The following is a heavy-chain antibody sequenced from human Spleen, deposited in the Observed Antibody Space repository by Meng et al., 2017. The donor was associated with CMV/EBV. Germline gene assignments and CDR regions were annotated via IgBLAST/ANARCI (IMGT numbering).Heavy chain of an antibody. CDR3: AREGLYCSSTSCYTRYYLAY. V-gene: IGHV3-72*01. D-gene: IGHD2-2*02. J-gene: IGHJ4*02. CDR2: TRNKANSYTT. Sequence: GESLKISCAASGFTFSDHYMDWVRQAPGKGLEWVGRTRNKANSYTTEYAASVKGRFTISRDDSKNSLYLQMNNLKTEDTAVYYCAREGLYCSSTSCYTRYYLAYWGQGTLVTVSS. CDR1: GFTFSDHY.